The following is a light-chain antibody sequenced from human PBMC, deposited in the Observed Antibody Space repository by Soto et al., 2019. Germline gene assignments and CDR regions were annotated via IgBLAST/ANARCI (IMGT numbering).Light chain of an antibody. CDR2: AAS. V-gene: IGKV1-39*01. Sequence: DIQGTKSTSLISASVGHIVTISGRAIQSISSYLNWYQQKPRKAPKLLIYAASSLQSGVPSRFSGSGSGTDFTLTISSLQPEDFVTYYCQQSYSTPRTFGRGTKVDIK. J-gene: IGKJ4*01. CDR3: QQSYSTPRT. CDR1: QSISSY.